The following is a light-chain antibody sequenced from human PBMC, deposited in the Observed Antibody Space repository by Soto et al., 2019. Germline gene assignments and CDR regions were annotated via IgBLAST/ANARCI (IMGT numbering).Light chain of an antibody. CDR2: AAS. CDR3: RQNYSTPLT. J-gene: IGKJ4*01. V-gene: IGKV1-39*01. CDR1: QSISSY. Sequence: QITQSPSSLSASVGYSAPITCRASQSISSYLNWYKQKPGKAPKLLIYAASSLQSGVPSRFSGSGSGTDFTLTISSLQPEDFATDYCRQNYSTPLTFGGGTKGDIK.